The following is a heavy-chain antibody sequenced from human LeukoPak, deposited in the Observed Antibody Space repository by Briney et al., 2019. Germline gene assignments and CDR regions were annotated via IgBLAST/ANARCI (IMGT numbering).Heavy chain of an antibody. D-gene: IGHD4-11*01. V-gene: IGHV4-39*01. Sequence: SETLSLTCTVSGGSISSSSYYWGWLRQPPGKGLEWIGSIYYSGSTYYNPSLKSRVTISVDTSKNQFSLKLSSVTAADTAVYYCAGLGKLQYLDYWGQGTLVTVSS. J-gene: IGHJ4*02. CDR3: AGLGKLQYLDY. CDR2: IYYSGST. CDR1: GGSISSSSYY.